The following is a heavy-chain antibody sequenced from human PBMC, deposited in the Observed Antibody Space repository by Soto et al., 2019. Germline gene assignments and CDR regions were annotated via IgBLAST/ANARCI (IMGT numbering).Heavy chain of an antibody. J-gene: IGHJ4*02. Sequence: ASVKVSCKASGYTFTSYGISWVRQAPGQGLEWMGWISAYNGNTNYAQKLQGRITMTRNTSISTAYMELSSLRSEDTAVYYCAREKVTSGYPDWGQGTLVTVSS. V-gene: IGHV1-18*01. CDR2: ISAYNGNT. D-gene: IGHD3-22*01. CDR1: GYTFTSYG. CDR3: AREKVTSGYPD.